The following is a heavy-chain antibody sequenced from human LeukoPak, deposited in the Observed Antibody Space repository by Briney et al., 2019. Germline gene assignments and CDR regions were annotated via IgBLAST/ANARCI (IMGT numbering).Heavy chain of an antibody. Sequence: GGSLRLSCAASGFTFSTYGMTWVRQAPGKRLEWVSAISESGDGTFYADSVKGRFTVSRDNSKSTLYLQMNSLRAEDTAIYYCAKHLTRMSYFDYWGQGTLATVSS. V-gene: IGHV3-23*01. CDR3: AKHLTRMSYFDY. J-gene: IGHJ4*02. CDR2: ISESGDGT. CDR1: GFTFSTYG.